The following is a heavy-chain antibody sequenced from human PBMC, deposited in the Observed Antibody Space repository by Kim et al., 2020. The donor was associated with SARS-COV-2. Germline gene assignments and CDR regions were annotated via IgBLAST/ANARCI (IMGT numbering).Heavy chain of an antibody. CDR2: IYPGDSDT. D-gene: IGHD3-3*02. Sequence: GESLKISCRGSGYRFSNDWIGWVRQTAGKGLEWMGIIYPGDSDTRYSPSFQGQVTMSVDKSINTAYLHWSSLRASDTAMYYCARPATGFSNNAFDTRGQGTMVTVSS. CDR3: ARPATGFSNNAFDT. V-gene: IGHV5-51*01. CDR1: GYRFSNDW. J-gene: IGHJ3*02.